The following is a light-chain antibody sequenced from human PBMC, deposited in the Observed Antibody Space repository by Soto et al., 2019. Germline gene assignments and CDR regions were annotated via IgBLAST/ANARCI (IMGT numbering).Light chain of an antibody. Sequence: DIEISESPATRSPWSPYNFKNTCWASQSISSWSAWYQQKPGKXRKXXIYAASSLQSGVPSRFSGSGSGTDFTVTIRRLQPADFATYSCQQRHTTPRTIAEGTKVDIK. J-gene: IGKJ1*01. CDR3: QQRHTTPRT. CDR1: QSISSW. CDR2: AAS. V-gene: IGKV1-39*01.